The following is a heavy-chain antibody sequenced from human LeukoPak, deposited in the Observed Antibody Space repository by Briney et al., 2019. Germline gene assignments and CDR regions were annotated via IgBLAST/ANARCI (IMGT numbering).Heavy chain of an antibody. D-gene: IGHD4-17*01. CDR1: GGSFSGYY. CDR2: INHSGST. Sequence: SETLSLTCAVYGGSFSGYYWSWIRQPPGKGLEWIGEINHSGSTNYNPSLKSRVTISVDTSKNQFSLRLSSVTAADTAVYYCARGWSKDVRLRPGRYYMDVWGKGTTVTVSS. V-gene: IGHV4-34*01. J-gene: IGHJ6*03. CDR3: ARGWSKDVRLRPGRYYMDV.